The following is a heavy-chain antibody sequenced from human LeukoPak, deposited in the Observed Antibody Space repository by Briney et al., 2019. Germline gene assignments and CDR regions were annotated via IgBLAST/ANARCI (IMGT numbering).Heavy chain of an antibody. J-gene: IGHJ4*02. V-gene: IGHV1-69*13. D-gene: IGHD5-24*01. CDR3: ARDRGETN. CDR2: IIPIFGTA. Sequence: PRASVKVSCKASGGTFSSYAISWVRQAPGQGLEWMGGIIPIFGTANYAQKFPGRVTITADESTSTAYMELSSLRSEETAVYYCARDRGETNWGQGTLVTVSS. CDR1: GGTFSSYA.